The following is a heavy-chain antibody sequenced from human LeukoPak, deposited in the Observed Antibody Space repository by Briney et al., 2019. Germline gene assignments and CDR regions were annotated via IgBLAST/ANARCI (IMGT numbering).Heavy chain of an antibody. Sequence: PGGSLRLSCAASGFTFSSYAMSWVRQAPGKGLEWVSAIGGSGGSTYYADSVKGRFTISRDNSKNTLYLQMNSLRAEDTAVYYCAKDRLYCSGGSCPEYYFDYWGQGTLVTVSS. CDR2: IGGSGGST. D-gene: IGHD2-15*01. V-gene: IGHV3-23*01. CDR1: GFTFSSYA. CDR3: AKDRLYCSGGSCPEYYFDY. J-gene: IGHJ4*02.